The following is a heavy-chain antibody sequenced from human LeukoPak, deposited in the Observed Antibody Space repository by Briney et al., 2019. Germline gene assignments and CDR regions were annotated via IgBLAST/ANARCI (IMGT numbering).Heavy chain of an antibody. CDR2: IYSGGTT. CDR3: ARDGVWATFDY. D-gene: IGHD2-8*01. Sequence: GGSLRLSCAASGFTVSDDYMSWVRQAPGKGLEWGSVIYSGGTTDYADSVKGRFTISRDNSKNTLYLQMNSLRAEDTAVYYCARDGVWATFDYWGQRTLVTVSS. V-gene: IGHV3-66*01. J-gene: IGHJ4*02. CDR1: GFTVSDDY.